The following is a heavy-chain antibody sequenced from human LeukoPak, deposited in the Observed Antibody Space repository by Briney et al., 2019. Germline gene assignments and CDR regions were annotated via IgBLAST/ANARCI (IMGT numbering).Heavy chain of an antibody. CDR2: INHSGST. D-gene: IGHD3-16*02. Sequence: PSETLSLTCAVYGGSFSGYYWSWIRQPPGKGLEWIGEINHSGSTNYNPSLKSRVTISVDTYKNQFSLKLSSVTAADTAVYYCARRDYVWGSYRPFDYWGQGTLVTVSS. CDR1: GGSFSGYY. J-gene: IGHJ4*02. CDR3: ARRDYVWGSYRPFDY. V-gene: IGHV4-34*01.